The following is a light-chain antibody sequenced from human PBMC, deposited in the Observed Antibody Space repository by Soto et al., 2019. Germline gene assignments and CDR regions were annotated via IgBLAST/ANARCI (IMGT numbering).Light chain of an antibody. CDR1: SSNIGAGYD. Sequence: QSALTQPPSVSGAPGQRVTISCTGGSSNIGAGYDVHWSQQLPGTAPKLLIYGNSNRPSGVPDRFSGSKSGTSASLAITGLQAEDEADYYCQSYDSSLSGYVFGTGTKVTVL. CDR2: GNS. J-gene: IGLJ1*01. CDR3: QSYDSSLSGYV. V-gene: IGLV1-40*01.